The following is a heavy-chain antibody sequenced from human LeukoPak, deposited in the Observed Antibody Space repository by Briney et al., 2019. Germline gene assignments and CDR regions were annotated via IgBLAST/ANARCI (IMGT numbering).Heavy chain of an antibody. CDR3: ASGXXGVVYRAGGRYYXYYXAMDV. D-gene: IGHD3-16*01. CDR1: GYTLSNHA. J-gene: IGHJ6*02. Sequence: ASVKVSCKGSGYTLSNHAFSWVRQAPGQGLEWMGWISADNGNTNHAQKFQGRVSLTTDTSTSTAYMELRSLRSDDTAVYYCASGXXGVVYRAGGRYYXYYXAMDVWGQGTTVTVSS. V-gene: IGHV1-18*04. CDR2: ISADNGNT.